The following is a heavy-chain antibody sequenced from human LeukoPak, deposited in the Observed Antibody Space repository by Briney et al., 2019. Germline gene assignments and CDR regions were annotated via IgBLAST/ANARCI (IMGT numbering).Heavy chain of an antibody. Sequence: ASVKVSCKASGYTFTSYGISWVRQAPGQGLEWMGWISAYNGNTNYAQKLQGRVTMTTDTSTSTAYMELRSLRSDDTAVYYCARVRYSSGWPLFDYWGPGTLVTVSS. J-gene: IGHJ4*02. D-gene: IGHD6-19*01. V-gene: IGHV1-18*01. CDR3: ARVRYSSGWPLFDY. CDR1: GYTFTSYG. CDR2: ISAYNGNT.